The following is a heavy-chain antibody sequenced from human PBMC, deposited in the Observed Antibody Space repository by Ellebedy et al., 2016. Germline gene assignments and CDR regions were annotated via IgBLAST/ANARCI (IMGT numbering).Heavy chain of an antibody. CDR2: ISAYNGNT. CDR1: GYTFTSYG. CDR3: ARHLLNGEGYYYGMDV. J-gene: IGHJ6*02. V-gene: IGHV1-18*01. Sequence: ASVKVSCKASGYTFTSYGISWVRQAPEQGLEWMGWISAYNGNTNYAQKLQGRVTMTTDTSTSTAYMELRSLRSDDTAVYYCARHLLNGEGYYYGMDVWGQGTTVTVSS. D-gene: IGHD7-27*01.